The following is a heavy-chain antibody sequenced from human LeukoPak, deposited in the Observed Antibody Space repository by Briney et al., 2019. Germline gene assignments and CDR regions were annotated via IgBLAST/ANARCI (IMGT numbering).Heavy chain of an antibody. J-gene: IGHJ5*02. Sequence: ASVKVSCKASGYTFTGYYMHWVRQAPGQGLEWMGWINPSSGGTNYAQKFQGRVTMTRDTSISTAYMELSRLRSDDTAVYYCARDPLQYSSGWYYVSAGSGFDPWGQGTLVTVSS. V-gene: IGHV1-2*02. CDR3: ARDPLQYSSGWYYVSAGSGFDP. CDR2: INPSSGGT. CDR1: GYTFTGYY. D-gene: IGHD6-19*01.